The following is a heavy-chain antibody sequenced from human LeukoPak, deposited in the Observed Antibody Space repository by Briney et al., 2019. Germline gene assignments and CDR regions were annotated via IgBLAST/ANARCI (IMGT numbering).Heavy chain of an antibody. CDR3: ARGGYSSSHLHYYGMDV. CDR2: ISSISRYI. V-gene: IGHV3-21*01. CDR1: RLTLSSYS. Sequence: GGCLRLSCSASRLTLSSYSMTWVRQAPGTGVEWVPSISSISRYIYYADTVKGRFTISRDNAKNSLYRQRNSLRAEDTAVYYCARGGYSSSHLHYYGMDVGGQGTTVTVSS. D-gene: IGHD6-13*01. J-gene: IGHJ6*02.